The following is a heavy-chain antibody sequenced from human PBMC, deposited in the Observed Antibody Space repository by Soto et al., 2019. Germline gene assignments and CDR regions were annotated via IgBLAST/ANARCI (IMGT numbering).Heavy chain of an antibody. CDR1: GGSISSSNW. CDR3: ARDQSGYCSGGSCYPDY. CDR2: IYHSGST. J-gene: IGHJ4*02. V-gene: IGHV4-4*02. Sequence: QVQLQESGPGLVKPSGTLSLPCAVSGGSISSSNWWSWVRQPPGKGLEWIGEIYHSGSTNYNPSLKSRVTISVDKSKNQFSLKLSSVTAADTAVYYCARDQSGYCSGGSCYPDYWGQGTLVTVSS. D-gene: IGHD2-15*01.